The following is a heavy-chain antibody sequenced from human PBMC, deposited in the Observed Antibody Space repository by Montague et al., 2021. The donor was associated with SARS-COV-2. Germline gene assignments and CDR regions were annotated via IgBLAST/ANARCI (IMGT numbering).Heavy chain of an antibody. J-gene: IGHJ4*02. CDR2: IWYDGSNK. CDR3: ARDPTYGSGSFQSGFFDY. V-gene: IGHV3-33*01. CDR1: RFRFSSYG. D-gene: IGHD3-10*01. Sequence: SRSLSFSASRFRFSSYGMHWVRQAPGKGLEWVAVIWYDGSNKYYADSVKGRFTISRDNSKNTLYLQMNSLRAEDTAVYYCARDPTYGSGSFQSGFFDYWGQGTLVTVSS.